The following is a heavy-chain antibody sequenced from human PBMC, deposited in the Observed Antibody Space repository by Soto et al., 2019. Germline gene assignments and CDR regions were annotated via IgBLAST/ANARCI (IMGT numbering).Heavy chain of an antibody. Sequence: SQTLSLTCAMSGDSVSSKSAAWNWIRQSPSRGLEWLGRTYYRSKWSTDYAVSVKSRININPDTSKNQFSLQLNSVTPEDTALYYCTRALTGSYDSWGQGTLVTVSS. CDR1: GDSVSSKSAA. CDR3: TRALTGSYDS. J-gene: IGHJ5*01. V-gene: IGHV6-1*01. CDR2: TYYRSKWST. D-gene: IGHD1-26*01.